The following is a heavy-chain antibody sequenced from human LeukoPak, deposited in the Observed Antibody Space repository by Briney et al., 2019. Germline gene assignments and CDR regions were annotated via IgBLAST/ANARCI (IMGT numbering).Heavy chain of an antibody. CDR1: GGSFSGYY. J-gene: IGHJ4*02. V-gene: IGHV4-34*01. Sequence: SETLSLTCAVYGGSFSGYYWSWIRQPPGKGLEWIGEINHSGSTNYNPSLKSRATISVDTSKNQFSLKLSSVTAADTAVYYCARVWNYDILTGYYYFDYWGQGTLVTVSS. CDR2: INHSGST. D-gene: IGHD3-9*01. CDR3: ARVWNYDILTGYYYFDY.